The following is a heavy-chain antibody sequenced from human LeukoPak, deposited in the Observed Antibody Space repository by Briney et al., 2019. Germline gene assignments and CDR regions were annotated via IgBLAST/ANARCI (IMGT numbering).Heavy chain of an antibody. CDR3: ARHLPTIAARSVSVGYGMDV. CDR1: GGXISSGDYY. J-gene: IGHJ6*02. V-gene: IGHV4-30-4*01. Sequence: SQTLSLTCTVSGGXISSGDYYWSWIRQPPGRGLEWSGYIYYSGSTYYNPSLKSRVTISVDTSKNQFSLKLSSVTAADTAVYYCARHLPTIAARSVSVGYGMDVWGQGTTVTVSS. D-gene: IGHD6-6*01. CDR2: IYYSGST.